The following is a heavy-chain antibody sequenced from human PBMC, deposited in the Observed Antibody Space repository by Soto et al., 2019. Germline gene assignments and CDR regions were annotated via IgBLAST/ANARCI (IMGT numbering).Heavy chain of an antibody. CDR1: GFTSSSYA. J-gene: IGHJ3*02. V-gene: IGHV3-23*01. CDR2: ISGSGGST. CDR3: AKVRTYYYDSSGYQSDAFDI. D-gene: IGHD3-22*01. Sequence: GGSLRLSCAASGFTSSSYAMSWVRQAPGKGLEWVSAISGSGGSTYYADSVKGRFTISRDNSKNTLYLQMNSLRAEDTAVYYCAKVRTYYYDSSGYQSDAFDIWGQGTMVTVSS.